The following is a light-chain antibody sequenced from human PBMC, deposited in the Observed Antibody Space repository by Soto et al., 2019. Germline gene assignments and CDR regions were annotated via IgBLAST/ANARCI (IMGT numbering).Light chain of an antibody. V-gene: IGKV3-20*01. J-gene: IGKJ2*01. CDR3: QQYGSSPYT. CDR2: GAS. CDR1: QSVSRSD. Sequence: EIVLTQSPGTLYFSPGERATLSCRASQSVSRSDLAWYQQKTGQAPRLLIYGASSRATDIPDRFSGSGSGTDFTLTISRLEPEDFAVYYCQQYGSSPYTFGQGTKLEIK.